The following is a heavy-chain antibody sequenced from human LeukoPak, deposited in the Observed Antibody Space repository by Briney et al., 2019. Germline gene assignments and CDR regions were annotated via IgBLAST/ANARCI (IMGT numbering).Heavy chain of an antibody. J-gene: IGHJ6*03. Sequence: GESLKISCKGSGYSFTSYWIGWVRQMPGKGLEWMGIIYPGDSDARYSPSFQGQVTISADKSISTAYLQWSSLKASDTAMYYCARQNPLFWSGYTDYYYYYYMDVWGKGTTVTVSS. D-gene: IGHD3-3*01. V-gene: IGHV5-51*01. CDR3: ARQNPLFWSGYTDYYYYYYMDV. CDR2: IYPGDSDA. CDR1: GYSFTSYW.